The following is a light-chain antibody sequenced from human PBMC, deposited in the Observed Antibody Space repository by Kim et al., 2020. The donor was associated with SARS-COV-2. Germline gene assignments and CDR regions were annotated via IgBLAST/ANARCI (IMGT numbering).Light chain of an antibody. J-gene: IGKJ2*01. Sequence: TSTYLAWYQQKPGQAPRLLIYAASSRATGIPDRFSGSGSGTDFTLTISRLEPEDFAVYYCQQYGGSSYTFGQGTKLEI. CDR3: QQYGGSSYT. V-gene: IGKV3-20*01. CDR1: TSTY. CDR2: AAS.